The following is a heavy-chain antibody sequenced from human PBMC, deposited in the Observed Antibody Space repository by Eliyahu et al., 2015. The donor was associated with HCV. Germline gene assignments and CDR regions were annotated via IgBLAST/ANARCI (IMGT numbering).Heavy chain of an antibody. Sequence: QVQLQESGPGLVKPSQTLSLTCTVSGGSFSSANYLWSWIRQPPGKGLEWIGYIYHSGSAYYNPSLKNRVIISVDTSSNQFSLRMSSVTAADTAVYYCAREVDEAGPTDAFDIWGQGTLVTVSS. J-gene: IGHJ3*02. CDR3: AREVDEAGPTDAFDI. V-gene: IGHV4-30-4*01. CDR2: IYHSGSA. CDR1: GGSFSSANYL. D-gene: IGHD1-7*01.